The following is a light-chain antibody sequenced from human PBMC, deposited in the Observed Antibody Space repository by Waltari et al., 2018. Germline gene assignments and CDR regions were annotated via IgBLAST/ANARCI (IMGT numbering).Light chain of an antibody. V-gene: IGLV1-47*01. CDR2: RNN. Sequence: QSVLFQPPSASGTPGQRVTISCSGSSSNIGSNFVFWYQQFPERAPKLVSYRNNQRPSGVPDRFSGSKAGTSASLTIRVLRSEDEAYYYWASWDDSLSGRIFGGGTKLTVL. J-gene: IGLJ2*01. CDR1: SSNIGSNF. CDR3: ASWDDSLSGRI.